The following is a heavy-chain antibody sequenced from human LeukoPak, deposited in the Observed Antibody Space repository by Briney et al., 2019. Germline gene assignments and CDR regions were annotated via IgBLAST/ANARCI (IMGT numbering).Heavy chain of an antibody. CDR3: AHRQSFLDYSNYVTPRPYDY. J-gene: IGHJ4*02. Sequence: SGPTLVKPTQTLTLTCTFSGFSLSTSGVGVGWIRQPPGKALEWLALIYWNDDKRYSPSLKSRLTITKDTSKNQVVLTMTNMDPVDTATYYCAHRQSFLDYSNYVTPRPYDYWGQGTLVTVSS. CDR2: IYWNDDK. CDR1: GFSLSTSGVG. V-gene: IGHV2-5*01. D-gene: IGHD4-11*01.